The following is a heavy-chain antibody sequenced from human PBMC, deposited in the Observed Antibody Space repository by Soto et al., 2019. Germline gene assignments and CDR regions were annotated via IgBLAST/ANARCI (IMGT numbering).Heavy chain of an antibody. CDR1: GGSISSYY. V-gene: IGHV4-59*01. J-gene: IGHJ3*02. Sequence: SETLSLTCTVSGGSISSYYWSWIRQPPGKGLEWIGYIYYSGSTNYNPSLKSRVTISVDTSKNQFSLKLSSVAAADTAVYYCARDGITMIAGGAFDIGGQGTMVTVSS. CDR2: IYYSGST. CDR3: ARDGITMIAGGAFDI. D-gene: IGHD3-22*01.